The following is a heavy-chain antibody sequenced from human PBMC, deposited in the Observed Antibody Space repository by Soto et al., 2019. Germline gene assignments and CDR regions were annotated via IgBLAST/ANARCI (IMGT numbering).Heavy chain of an antibody. V-gene: IGHV3-11*05. D-gene: IGHD6-13*01. Sequence: QVQLVESGGGLVKPGGSLRLSCAVSGFTFSDYYMTWIRQAPGKGLEWVSYISSSTSHTNYADSVKGRFTISRDNAKNSLFLQMNSLRAEDTAVYHCARGRGAAADYFDFWGQGTLVTVSS. CDR1: GFTFSDYY. CDR2: ISSSTSHT. CDR3: ARGRGAAADYFDF. J-gene: IGHJ4*02.